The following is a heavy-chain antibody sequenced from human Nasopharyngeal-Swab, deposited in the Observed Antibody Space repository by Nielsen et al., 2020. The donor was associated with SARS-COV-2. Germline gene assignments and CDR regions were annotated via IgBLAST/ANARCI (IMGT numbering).Heavy chain of an antibody. V-gene: IGHV4-34*01. CDR1: GGSFSGYY. J-gene: IGHJ4*02. D-gene: IGHD6-19*01. CDR3: ARDPKEYSSGWYLGGYFDY. Sequence: SETLSLTCAVYGGSFSGYYWGWTRQPPGKGLEWIGSIYYSGSTYYNPSLKSRVTISVDTSKNQFSLKLSSVTAADTAVYYCARDPKEYSSGWYLGGYFDYWGQGTLVTVSS. CDR2: IYYSGST.